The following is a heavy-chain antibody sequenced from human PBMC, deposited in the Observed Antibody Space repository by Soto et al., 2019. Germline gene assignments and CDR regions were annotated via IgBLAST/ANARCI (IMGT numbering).Heavy chain of an antibody. CDR2: ISSSSSYI. CDR1: GFTFSSYS. J-gene: IGHJ6*03. V-gene: IGHV3-21*01. Sequence: EVQLVESGGGLVKPGGSLRLSCAASGFTFSSYSMNWVRQAPGKGLEWVSSISSSSSYIYYADSVKGRFTIARDNAKNSLYLQMNSLRAEDTAVYYCARELTTVSPDYYMAVWGRGTTVTVS. CDR3: ARELTTVSPDYYMAV. D-gene: IGHD4-17*01.